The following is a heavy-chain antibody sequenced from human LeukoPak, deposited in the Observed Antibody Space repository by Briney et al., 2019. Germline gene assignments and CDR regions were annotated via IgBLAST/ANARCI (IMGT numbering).Heavy chain of an antibody. CDR1: GGSISTTTYH. CDR2: IYYSGST. V-gene: IGHV4-39*01. J-gene: IGHJ4*02. D-gene: IGHD2-8*01. Sequence: PSETLSLTCAVSGGSISTTTYHWGWIRQPPGKGLEWIGNIYYSGSTFYNPPLKSRVTIFLDTSKNQFSLRLTSVTAADTAVYYCAREGLRGEYFDYWGQGTLVTASS. CDR3: AREGLRGEYFDY.